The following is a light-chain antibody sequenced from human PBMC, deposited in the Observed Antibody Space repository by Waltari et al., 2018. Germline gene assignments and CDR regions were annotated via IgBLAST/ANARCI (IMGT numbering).Light chain of an antibody. J-gene: IGKJ2*01. V-gene: IGKV3-11*01. CDR3: QQRSNWTPHT. CDR2: DAS. CDR1: QSVGSY. Sequence: EIVLTQSPATLSLSPGDTATLSCRASQSVGSYLAWYQQRPGQPPRLPIYDASNRATGVPARFRGSGSGTDFTLTISSLEAEDFAVYYCQQRSNWTPHTFGQGARLEIK.